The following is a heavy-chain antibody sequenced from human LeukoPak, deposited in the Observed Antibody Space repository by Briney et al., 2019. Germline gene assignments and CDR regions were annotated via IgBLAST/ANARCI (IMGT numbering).Heavy chain of an antibody. CDR1: GFTFNYFA. V-gene: IGHV3-30-3*01. CDR2: TSFDGTNK. CDR3: AKDLGSGSLGDAFDI. J-gene: IGHJ3*02. Sequence: GGSLRLSCAGSGFTFNYFAIHWVRQAPGRGLEWVAVTSFDGTNKYYADSVKGRFTISRDNSKNTLYLQMNSLRAEDTAVYYCAKDLGSGSLGDAFDIWGQGTMVTVSS. D-gene: IGHD1-26*01.